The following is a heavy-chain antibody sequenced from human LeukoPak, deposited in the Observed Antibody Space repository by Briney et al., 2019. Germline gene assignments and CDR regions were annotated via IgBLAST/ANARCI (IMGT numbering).Heavy chain of an antibody. D-gene: IGHD5-12*01. CDR1: GGSISSGDYY. V-gene: IGHV4-30-4*01. CDR2: IYYSGST. J-gene: IGHJ6*02. Sequence: PSETLSLTCTVSGGSISSGDYYWSWIRQPPGKGLEWIGYIYYSGSTYCNPSLKSRVTISVDTSKNQFSLKLSSVTAADTAVYYCARGWLRDYYYYYGMDVWGQGTTVTVSS. CDR3: ARGWLRDYYYYYGMDV.